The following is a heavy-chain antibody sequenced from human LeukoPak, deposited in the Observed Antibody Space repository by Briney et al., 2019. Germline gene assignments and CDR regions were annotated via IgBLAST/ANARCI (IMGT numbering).Heavy chain of an antibody. J-gene: IGHJ4*02. Sequence: PGGSLRLSCAASGFTFSSYSMNWVRQAPGKGLEWVANIKLDGSEKNYVDSVKGRFTISRDNTKNSLYLQMNSLRVEDTAVFYCARDQYDTWSRRGNFDSWGQGTLVIVSS. CDR3: ARDQYDTWSRRGNFDS. CDR1: GFTFSSYS. V-gene: IGHV3-7*03. CDR2: IKLDGSEK. D-gene: IGHD3-3*01.